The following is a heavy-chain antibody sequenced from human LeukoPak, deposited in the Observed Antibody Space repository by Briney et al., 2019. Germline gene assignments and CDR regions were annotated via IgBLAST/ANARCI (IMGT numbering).Heavy chain of an antibody. Sequence: PSETLSLTCTVSGGSISSYYWSWIRQPPGKGLEWIGYIYYSGSTNYNPSLKSRVTISVDTSKNQFSLKLSSVTAADTAVYYCARLAALCRDGRDYWGQGTLVTVSS. J-gene: IGHJ4*02. D-gene: IGHD2-15*01. CDR1: GGSISSYY. CDR3: ARLAALCRDGRDY. CDR2: IYYSGST. V-gene: IGHV4-59*08.